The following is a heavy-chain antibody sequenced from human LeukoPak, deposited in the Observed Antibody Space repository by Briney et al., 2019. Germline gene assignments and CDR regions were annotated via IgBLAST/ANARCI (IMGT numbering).Heavy chain of an antibody. Sequence: SETLSLTCTVSGGSISSYYWSWIRQPPGKGLEWIGYIYYRGSTNYNPSLKSRVTISVDTSKNQFSLKLSSVTAADTAVYYCARRPIVVVPAAMGGDYWGQGTLVTVSS. CDR2: IYYRGST. V-gene: IGHV4-59*01. CDR3: ARRPIVVVPAAMGGDY. CDR1: GGSISSYY. D-gene: IGHD2-2*01. J-gene: IGHJ4*02.